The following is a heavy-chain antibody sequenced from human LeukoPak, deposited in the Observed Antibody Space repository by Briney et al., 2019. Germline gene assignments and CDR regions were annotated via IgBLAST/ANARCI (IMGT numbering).Heavy chain of an antibody. J-gene: IGHJ6*03. V-gene: IGHV4-38-2*02. D-gene: IGHD3-3*01. CDR3: ARHGHYDFWRELYYYYYSMDV. CDR1: GYSISSGYY. Sequence: PSETLSLTCTVSGYSISSGYYWGWIRQPPGKGLEWIGSIHHSGSTYYNPSLKSRVTISVDKSKNQFSLKLSSVTAADTAVYYCARHGHYDFWRELYYYYYSMDVWGRGTTVTVSS. CDR2: IHHSGST.